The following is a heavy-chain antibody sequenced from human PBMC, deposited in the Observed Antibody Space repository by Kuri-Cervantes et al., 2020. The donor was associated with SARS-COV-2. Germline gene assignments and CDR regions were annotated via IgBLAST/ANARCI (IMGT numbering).Heavy chain of an antibody. J-gene: IGHJ6*03. CDR2: IYPGDSDT. CDR3: ARRAYGEQVDYYYMDV. Sequence: GESLKISCKGSGYSFTTYWIGWVRQVPGEGLEWMGIIYPGDSDTRYSPSFQGQVTISADKSISTAFLQWSSLKASDTAIYYCARRAYGEQVDYYYMDVWGKGTTVTVSS. CDR1: GYSFTTYW. V-gene: IGHV5-51*01. D-gene: IGHD4-17*01.